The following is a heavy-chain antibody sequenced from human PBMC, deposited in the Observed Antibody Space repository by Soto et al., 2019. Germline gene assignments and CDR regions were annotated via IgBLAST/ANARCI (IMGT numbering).Heavy chain of an antibody. J-gene: IGHJ4*02. CDR3: TRDQRYSSAV. CDR2: VNSDGSIT. V-gene: IGHV3-74*01. D-gene: IGHD5-18*01. CDR1: GFDFTNSW. Sequence: EVQLVESGGGLVQPGGSLRLSCAASGFDFTNSWMHWVRQAPGKGLVWVSHVNSDGSITTYADSMKGRFTISRDNAKNTVYLQMNSLRVEDTAGYYCTRDQRYSSAVWGQGTLVTVSS.